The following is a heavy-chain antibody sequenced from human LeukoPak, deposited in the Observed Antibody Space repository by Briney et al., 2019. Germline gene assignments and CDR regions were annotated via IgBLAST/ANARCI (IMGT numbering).Heavy chain of an antibody. CDR2: ISGSGMYT. V-gene: IGHV3-23*01. CDR3: AKITGGNRGFCTWTSCNQGGWFDP. J-gene: IGHJ5*02. D-gene: IGHD2-8*01. CDR1: GFTFRSYA. Sequence: PGWSLRLSCAASGFTFRSYAISWVRQGPGKGLEWVSGISGSGMYTYYADSVKGRFTISRDNSKNTVYLQMNSLRAEDTAVYYCAKITGGNRGFCTWTSCNQGGWFDPRGQGTLVTVSS.